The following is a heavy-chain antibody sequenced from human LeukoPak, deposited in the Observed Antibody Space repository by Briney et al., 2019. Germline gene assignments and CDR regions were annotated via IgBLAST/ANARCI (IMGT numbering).Heavy chain of an antibody. V-gene: IGHV3-23*01. J-gene: IGHJ4*02. D-gene: IGHD3-10*01. Sequence: GGSLRLSCAASGFTFSSNAMSWVRQAPGKGLEWVSAISGSGGSTYYADSVKGRFTISRDNSKNTLYLQMNSLRAEDTAVYYCAKGAGFGELLGPLDYWGQGTLVTVSS. CDR2: ISGSGGST. CDR3: AKGAGFGELLGPLDY. CDR1: GFTFSSNA.